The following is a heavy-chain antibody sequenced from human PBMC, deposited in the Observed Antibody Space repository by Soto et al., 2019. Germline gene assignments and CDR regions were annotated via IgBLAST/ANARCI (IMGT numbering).Heavy chain of an antibody. J-gene: IGHJ5*02. D-gene: IGHD3-22*01. V-gene: IGHV1-18*01. CDR1: GYTFTSYV. CDR2: ISAYNGNT. Sequence: ASVKVSCKASGYTFTSYVISWVRQAPGQGLEWMGWISAYNGNTNYAQKLQGRVTMTTDTSTSTAYMELRSLRSDDTAVYYCARSRGHDSSGYYYVWFDPWGQGTLVTVS. CDR3: ARSRGHDSSGYYYVWFDP.